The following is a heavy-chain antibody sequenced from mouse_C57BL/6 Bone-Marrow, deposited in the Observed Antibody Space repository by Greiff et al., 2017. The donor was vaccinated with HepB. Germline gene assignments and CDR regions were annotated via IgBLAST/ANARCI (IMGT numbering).Heavy chain of an antibody. CDR1: GYTFTSYW. CDR3: TRDPRWLPHWYFDV. V-gene: IGHV1-5*01. Sequence: EVQLQQSGTVLARPGASVKMSCKTSGYTFTSYWMHWVKQRPGQGLEWIGAIYPGNSDTSYNQKFKGKAKLTAVTSASTAYMELSSLTNEDSADYYCTRDPRWLPHWYFDVWGTGTTVTVSS. J-gene: IGHJ1*03. CDR2: IYPGNSDT. D-gene: IGHD2-3*01.